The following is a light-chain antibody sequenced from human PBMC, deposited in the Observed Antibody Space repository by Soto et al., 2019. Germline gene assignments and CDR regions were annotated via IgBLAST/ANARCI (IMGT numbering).Light chain of an antibody. CDR1: SSDVGGYDY. CDR3: SSYTSSNTLM. J-gene: IGLJ3*02. CDR2: EVS. Sequence: QSALTQPASVSGSPGQSITISCTGTSSDVGGYDYVSWYQQHPSKAPKLIIYEVSDRPSGVSNRFSGSKSGNTASLTISGLQAGDEADYYCSSYTSSNTLMFGGGTQLTVL. V-gene: IGLV2-14*01.